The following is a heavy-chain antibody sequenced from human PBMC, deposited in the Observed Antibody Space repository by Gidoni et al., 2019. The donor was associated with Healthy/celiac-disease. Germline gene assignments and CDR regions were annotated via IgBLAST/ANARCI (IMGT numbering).Heavy chain of an antibody. CDR1: GRSISSCDYY. Sequence: QVQLQEPGPGLVKPSQTLSLTCTLSGRSISSCDYYWSWFRQPSGKGLEWIGYIYYSGSTYYNPSLKRRVTISVETSKNQFSLKLSSVTAADTAVYYCARGTVVIRGSDAFDIWGQGTMVTVSS. V-gene: IGHV4-30-4*01. CDR2: IYYSGST. CDR3: ARGTVVIRGSDAFDI. J-gene: IGHJ3*02. D-gene: IGHD3-22*01.